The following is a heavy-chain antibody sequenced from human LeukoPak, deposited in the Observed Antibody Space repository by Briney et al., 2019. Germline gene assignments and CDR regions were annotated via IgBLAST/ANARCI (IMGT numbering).Heavy chain of an antibody. Sequence: GESLKISCAAAGFAFAYSAVHWVRQASGKGLEWVGCIRTKYNNYQTIYGASVKGRFVITRDDSGSTASLQMNSLRTEDSAMYFCIRHVEHLAPDSWGQGALVTVSS. V-gene: IGHV3-73*01. CDR2: IRTKYNNYQT. J-gene: IGHJ4*02. CDR1: GFAFAYSA. D-gene: IGHD5-12*01. CDR3: IRHVEHLAPDS.